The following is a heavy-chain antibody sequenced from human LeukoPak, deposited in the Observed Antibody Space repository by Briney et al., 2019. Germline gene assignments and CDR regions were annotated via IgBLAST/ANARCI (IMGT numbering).Heavy chain of an antibody. CDR1: GGSISSYS. Sequence: PSETLSLTCAVSGGSISSYSWSWMRQPAGRGLEWIGRIYPRESTNYNPSLKSRVIMPVDKSKNQFSLKLRSVTAADTAVYYCAREWHHVFGYWGQGNLVTVSS. V-gene: IGHV4-4*07. CDR2: IYPREST. CDR3: AREWHHVFGY. J-gene: IGHJ4*02. D-gene: IGHD5-12*01.